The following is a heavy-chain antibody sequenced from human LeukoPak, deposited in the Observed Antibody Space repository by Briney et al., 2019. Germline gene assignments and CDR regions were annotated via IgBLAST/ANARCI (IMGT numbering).Heavy chain of an antibody. CDR2: IRYDGSNK. V-gene: IGHV3-30*02. Sequence: PGGSLRLSCAASGFTFSSYAMDWVRQAPGKGLEWVAFIRYDGSNKYYADSVKGRFTISRDNSKNTLYLQMNSLRAEDTAVYYCAKDIYDIKGYYFDYWGQGTLVTVSS. CDR1: GFTFSSYA. J-gene: IGHJ4*02. D-gene: IGHD3-9*01. CDR3: AKDIYDIKGYYFDY.